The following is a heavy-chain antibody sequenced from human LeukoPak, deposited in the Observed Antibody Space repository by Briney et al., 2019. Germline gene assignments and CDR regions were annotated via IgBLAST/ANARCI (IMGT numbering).Heavy chain of an antibody. CDR1: GGSISSGGYS. J-gene: IGHJ3*02. Sequence: SQTLSLTCAVSGGSISSGGYSWSWIRQPPGKGLEWIVYIYHSGSTYYNPSLKSRVTISVDRSKNQFSLKLSSVTAADTAVYYCARSNVDIVATTGPDAFDIWGQGTMVTVSS. D-gene: IGHD5-12*01. V-gene: IGHV4-30-2*01. CDR3: ARSNVDIVATTGPDAFDI. CDR2: IYHSGST.